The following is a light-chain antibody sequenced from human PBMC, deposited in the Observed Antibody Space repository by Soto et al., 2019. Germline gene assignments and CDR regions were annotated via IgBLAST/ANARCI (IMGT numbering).Light chain of an antibody. CDR1: RSNIGNNY. V-gene: IGLV1-51*01. J-gene: IGLJ3*02. CDR3: EAWDSSLSAGV. Sequence: QSVLTQPPSVSAAPGQKVTVSCSGSRSNIGNNYVSWYQHLPGTAPTLLIYDNDKRPSGIPDRFSASKSGTSATLAITGLPTGDEADYYCEAWDSSLSAGVFGGGTKRTVL. CDR2: DND.